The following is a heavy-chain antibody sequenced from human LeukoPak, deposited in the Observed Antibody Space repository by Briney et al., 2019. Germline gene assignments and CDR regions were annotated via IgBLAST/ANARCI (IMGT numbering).Heavy chain of an antibody. CDR2: IYYSGST. CDR3: ARFLSSGWHDAFDI. V-gene: IGHV4-39*07. J-gene: IGHJ3*02. CDR1: GGSISSSSYY. D-gene: IGHD6-19*01. Sequence: SETLSLTCTVSGGSISSSSYYWGWIRQPPGKGLEWIGSIYYSGSTYYNPSLKSRVTISVDTSKNQFSLKLSSVTAADTAVYYCARFLSSGWHDAFDIWGQGTMVTVSS.